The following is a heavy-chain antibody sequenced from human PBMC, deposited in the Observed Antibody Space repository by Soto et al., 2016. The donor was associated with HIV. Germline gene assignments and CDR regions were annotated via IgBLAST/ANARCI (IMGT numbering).Heavy chain of an antibody. CDR3: ARGLKILRYYYGMDV. V-gene: IGHV3-74*01. CDR2: INEDGSST. Sequence: EVQLVESGGGLVQPGGSLRLSCAASGFTFSSYWMHWVRQVPGKGLVWVSRINEDGSSTNYADSVKGRFTTSRDNAEKTLYLQMNSLRAEDTAVYYCARGLKILRYYYGMDVWGQGTTVTVSS. J-gene: IGHJ6*02. CDR1: GFTFSSYW.